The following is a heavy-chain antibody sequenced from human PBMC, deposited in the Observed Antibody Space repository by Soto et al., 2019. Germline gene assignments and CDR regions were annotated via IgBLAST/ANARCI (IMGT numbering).Heavy chain of an antibody. Sequence: EVQLVESGGGLVQPGGSLKLSCAASGFTFSGSAIHWVRQASGKGLEWVGRIRSKANSYATAYAASVKGRFTISRDDSKNTAYLQMNSLKTEDTAVNYCTRRDGPFDYWGQGTLVTVSS. D-gene: IGHD2-8*01. CDR2: IRSKANSYAT. V-gene: IGHV3-73*02. CDR1: GFTFSGSA. J-gene: IGHJ4*02. CDR3: TRRDGPFDY.